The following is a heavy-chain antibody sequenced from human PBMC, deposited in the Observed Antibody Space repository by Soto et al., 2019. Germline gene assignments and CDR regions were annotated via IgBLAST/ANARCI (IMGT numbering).Heavy chain of an antibody. J-gene: IGHJ4*02. Sequence: SETLSLTCTVSCGSISSYYWSRIRQPAGKALEWIGRIYTSGSTNYIPSLKSRVTMSVDTSKTQFSLKLSSVTAADTAIYYCARDSSGYYYLFDYWGQGTLVTVSS. CDR1: CGSISSYY. V-gene: IGHV4-4*07. CDR3: ARDSSGYYYLFDY. D-gene: IGHD3-22*01. CDR2: IYTSGST.